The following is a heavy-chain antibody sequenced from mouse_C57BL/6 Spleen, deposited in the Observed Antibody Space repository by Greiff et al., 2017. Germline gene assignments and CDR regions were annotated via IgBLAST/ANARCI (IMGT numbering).Heavy chain of an antibody. CDR1: GYTFTDHT. Sequence: QVQLQQSDAELVKPGASVKISCKVSGYTFTDHTIHWMKQRPEQGLEWIGYIYPRDGSTKYNEKFKGKATLTADKSSSTAYMQLNILTSEDSAVDFCARDYDYDGDFDYWGQGTTLTVSS. CDR3: ARDYDYDGDFDY. V-gene: IGHV1-78*01. J-gene: IGHJ2*01. CDR2: IYPRDGST. D-gene: IGHD2-4*01.